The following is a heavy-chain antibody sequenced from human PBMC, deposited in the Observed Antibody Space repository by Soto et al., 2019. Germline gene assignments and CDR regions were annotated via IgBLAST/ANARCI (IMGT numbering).Heavy chain of an antibody. D-gene: IGHD3-22*01. CDR3: ARDTYYYDSSDHFSADAFDI. V-gene: IGHV3-74*01. CDR2: ISNDGSST. CDR1: GFHSSSYW. J-gene: IGHJ3*02. Sequence: GGSLRLSCAAAGFHSSSYWSHWVRQAPGKGLVWVSRISNDGSSTNYADSVKGRFTISRDNAKNTVYLQMNSLRAEDTAVYYCARDTYYYDSSDHFSADAFDIWGQGTMVTVS.